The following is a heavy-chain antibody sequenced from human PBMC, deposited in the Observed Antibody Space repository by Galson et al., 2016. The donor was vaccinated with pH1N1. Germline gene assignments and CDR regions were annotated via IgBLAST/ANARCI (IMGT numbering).Heavy chain of an antibody. D-gene: IGHD3-3*01. CDR1: GFTFSRYA. CDR2: ISGSGYST. V-gene: IGHV3-23*01. J-gene: IGHJ4*02. Sequence: SLRLSCAASGFTFSRYAMTWVRQAPGKGLEWVSAISGSGYSTYYADSVKGRFTISRDNAKNTLNLQMSSLRAEDTAVYYCAKHDGSGYYYSRRLHWGQGTLVTVSS. CDR3: AKHDGSGYYYSRRLH.